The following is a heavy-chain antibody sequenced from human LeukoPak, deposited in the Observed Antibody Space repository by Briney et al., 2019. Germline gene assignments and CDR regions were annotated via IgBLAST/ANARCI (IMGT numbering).Heavy chain of an antibody. D-gene: IGHD6-13*01. V-gene: IGHV1-18*01. CDR1: GYTFTSYG. CDR2: ISAYNGNT. CDR3: ARDTGYSRIGWASYYYMDV. Sequence: GASVKVSCKASGYTFTSYGISWVRQAPGQGLEWMGWISAYNGNTNYAQKLQGRVTMTTDTSTSTAYMELRSLRSDDTAVYYCARDTGYSRIGWASYYYMDVWGKGTTVTVSS. J-gene: IGHJ6*03.